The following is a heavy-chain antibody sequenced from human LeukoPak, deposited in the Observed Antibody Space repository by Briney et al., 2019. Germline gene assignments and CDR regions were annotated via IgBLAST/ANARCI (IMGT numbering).Heavy chain of an antibody. CDR1: GGSISSYY. D-gene: IGHD3-3*01. CDR2: IYYSGST. CDR3: ARELEWFAPDTDVFDI. Sequence: PSETLSLTCTVSGGSISSYYWSWIRQPPGKGLEWIGYIYYSGSTNYNPSLKSRVTISVDTSKNQFSLKLSSVTAADTAVYYCARELEWFAPDTDVFDIWGQGTMVTVSS. V-gene: IGHV4-59*01. J-gene: IGHJ3*02.